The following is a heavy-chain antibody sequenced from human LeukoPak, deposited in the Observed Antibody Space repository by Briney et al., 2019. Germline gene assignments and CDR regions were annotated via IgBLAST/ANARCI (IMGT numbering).Heavy chain of an antibody. CDR1: GGSISSGSYY. CDR2: IYTSGST. J-gene: IGHJ6*03. D-gene: IGHD3-10*01. V-gene: IGHV4-61*02. Sequence: SQTLSLTCTVSGGSISSGSYYWSWIRQPAGKGLEWIGRIYTSGSTNYNPSLKSRVTISVDTSKNQFSLKLSSVTAADTAVYYCARVGTMVRGVIGPYYYYMDVWGKGTTVTVSS. CDR3: ARVGTMVRGVIGPYYYYMDV.